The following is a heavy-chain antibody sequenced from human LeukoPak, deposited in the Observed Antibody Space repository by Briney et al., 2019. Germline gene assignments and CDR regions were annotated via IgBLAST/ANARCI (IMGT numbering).Heavy chain of an antibody. J-gene: IGHJ3*02. V-gene: IGHV3-30*04. CDR2: ISYDGSNK. Sequence: GGSLRLSCAASGFTFSSYAMHWVRQAPGKGLEWVAVISYDGSNKYYADSVKGRFTISRDNSKNTLYLQMNSLRAEDTAVYYCARERQWLVGDAFDIWGQGTMVTVSS. CDR3: ARERQWLVGDAFDI. CDR1: GFTFSSYA. D-gene: IGHD6-19*01.